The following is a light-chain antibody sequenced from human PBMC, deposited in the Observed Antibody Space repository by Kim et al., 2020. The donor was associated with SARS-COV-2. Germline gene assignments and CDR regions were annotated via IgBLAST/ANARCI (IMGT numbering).Light chain of an antibody. J-gene: IGKJ1*01. Sequence: VTPGERATLSCRASQSVSSNLAWYQQKPGQAPRLLIYGASTRATGIPARFSGSGSGTEFTLTISSLQSEDFAVYYCQQYNNWLGTFGQGTKVDIK. CDR1: QSVSSN. V-gene: IGKV3-15*01. CDR3: QQYNNWLGT. CDR2: GAS.